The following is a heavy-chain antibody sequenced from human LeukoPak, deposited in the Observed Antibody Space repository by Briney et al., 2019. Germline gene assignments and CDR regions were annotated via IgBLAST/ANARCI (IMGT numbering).Heavy chain of an antibody. J-gene: IGHJ4*02. CDR2: ISWNSGSI. Sequence: GGSLRLSCAASGFTFDDYAMHWVRQAPGKGLEWVSGISWNSGSIGYADSVKGRFTISRDNAKNSLYLQMNSLRAEDTAVYYCARDQSRGSGDYWGQGTLVTVSS. CDR1: GFTFDDYA. D-gene: IGHD3-10*01. V-gene: IGHV3-9*01. CDR3: ARDQSRGSGDY.